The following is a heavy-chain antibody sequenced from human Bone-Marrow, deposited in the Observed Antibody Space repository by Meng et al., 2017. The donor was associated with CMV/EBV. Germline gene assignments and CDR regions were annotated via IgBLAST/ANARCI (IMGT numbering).Heavy chain of an antibody. CDR2: ISSSSSYI. Sequence: GGSLRLSCAASGFTFSSYSMNWVRQAPGKGLEWVSSISSSSSYINYADSVKGRFTISRDNAKNSLYLQMNRQRAEDTGVYYCARDIGVTIVDGMDVWGQGTTVTVSS. V-gene: IGHV3-21*01. CDR3: ARDIGVTIVDGMDV. CDR1: GFTFSSYS. J-gene: IGHJ6*02. D-gene: IGHD3-10*01.